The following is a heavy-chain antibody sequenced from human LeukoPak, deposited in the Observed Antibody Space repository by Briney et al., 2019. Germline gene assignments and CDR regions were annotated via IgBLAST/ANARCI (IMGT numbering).Heavy chain of an antibody. D-gene: IGHD3-22*01. Sequence: SETLSLTCAVHGGSFSGYYWSWIRQPPGKGLEWIGHIYYSGSTNYNPSLKSRVTISVDTSKNQFSLKLSSVTAADTAVYYCARLLYYYDSSGSSFDYWGQGTLVTVSS. CDR2: IYYSGST. V-gene: IGHV4-59*08. CDR1: GGSFSGYY. CDR3: ARLLYYYDSSGSSFDY. J-gene: IGHJ4*02.